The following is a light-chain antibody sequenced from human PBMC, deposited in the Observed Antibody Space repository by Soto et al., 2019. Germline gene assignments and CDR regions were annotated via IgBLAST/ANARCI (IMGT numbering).Light chain of an antibody. Sequence: QSALTQPPSASGSPGQSVTFSCTGTSSDVGEYNYVSWYQQHPGKAPKLMIYEVSKRPSGVPDRFSGSKSGNTASLTVSALRAEDEADYYCTSYAGSNNVVFGGGTKLTVL. J-gene: IGLJ2*01. CDR1: SSDVGEYNY. CDR2: EVS. V-gene: IGLV2-8*01. CDR3: TSYAGSNNVV.